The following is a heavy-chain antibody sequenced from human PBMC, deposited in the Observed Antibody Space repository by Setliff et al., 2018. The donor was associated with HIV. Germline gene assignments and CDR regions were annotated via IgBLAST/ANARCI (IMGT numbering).Heavy chain of an antibody. CDR3: ARRERYCSGLTCYRYFQW. CDR2: INHSGNT. V-gene: IGHV4-34*01. D-gene: IGHD2-2*01. CDR1: GGSLSGYY. Sequence: PSETLSLTCDVYGGSLSGYYWTWTRQPPGKGLECIGEINHSGNTNYNVSLKSRLTISIDMSRRQFYLRLNSVTAADTAVYYCARRERYCSGLTCYRYFQWWGQGTLVTVSS. J-gene: IGHJ1*01.